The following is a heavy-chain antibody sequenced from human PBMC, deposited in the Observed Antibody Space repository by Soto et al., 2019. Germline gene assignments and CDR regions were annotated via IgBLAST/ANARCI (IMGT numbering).Heavy chain of an antibody. CDR2: IIPIFGGA. V-gene: IGHV1-69*01. D-gene: IGHD3-16*02. CDR1: GVTFSNAA. CDR3: ARDGDYRYQDGTTTYFGMDV. J-gene: IGHJ6*01. Sequence: VQVVQSEAEAKKPGSSVKLSCQVSGVTFSNAAFSWVRQAPGQGLEWMGGIIPIFGGAKYAQKFQARVKITADEMTDIFYLEVTNLGIDDTAVYFCARDGDYRYQDGTTTYFGMDVWGQGTTVTVSS.